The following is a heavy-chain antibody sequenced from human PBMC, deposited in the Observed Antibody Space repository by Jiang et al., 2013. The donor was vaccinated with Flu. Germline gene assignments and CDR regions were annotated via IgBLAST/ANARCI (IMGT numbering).Heavy chain of an antibody. CDR3: ARHPMTTVKGFDY. J-gene: IGHJ4*02. Sequence: PSLKSRLTITKDTSKNQVVLTMTNMDPVDTATYYCARHPMTTVKGFDYWGQGTLVTVSS. D-gene: IGHD4-17*01. V-gene: IGHV2-5*01.